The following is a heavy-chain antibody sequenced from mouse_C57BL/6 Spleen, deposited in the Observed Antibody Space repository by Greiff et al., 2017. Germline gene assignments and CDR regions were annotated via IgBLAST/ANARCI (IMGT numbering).Heavy chain of an antibody. Sequence: QVQLQQSGAELVRPGTSVKVSCKASGYAFTTYLIEWVKQRPGQGLEWIGVINPGSGGTNYNEKFKGKATLTADKSSSTAYMQLSSLTSEDSAVYFCARGDYDGLAMDYWGQGTSVTVSS. CDR3: ARGDYDGLAMDY. V-gene: IGHV1-54*01. CDR2: INPGSGGT. CDR1: GYAFTTYL. D-gene: IGHD2-4*01. J-gene: IGHJ4*01.